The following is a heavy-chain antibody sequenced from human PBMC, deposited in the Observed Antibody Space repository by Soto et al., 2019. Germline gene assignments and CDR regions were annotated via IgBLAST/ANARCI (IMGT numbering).Heavy chain of an antibody. CDR3: AKGGWYYYDSSGSYFDY. J-gene: IGHJ4*02. V-gene: IGHV3-23*01. Sequence: GGSPRLSCAASGFTFSSYAMSWVRQAPGKGLEWVSAISGSGGSTYYADSVKGRFTISRDNSKNTLYLQMNSLRAEDTAVYYCAKGGWYYYDSSGSYFDYWGQGTLVTVSS. D-gene: IGHD3-22*01. CDR2: ISGSGGST. CDR1: GFTFSSYA.